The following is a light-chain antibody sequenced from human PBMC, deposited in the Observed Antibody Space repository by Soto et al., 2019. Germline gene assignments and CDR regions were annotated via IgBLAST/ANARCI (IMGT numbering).Light chain of an antibody. V-gene: IGLV2-23*01. J-gene: IGLJ1*01. CDR1: SSDVGSYNL. Sequence: QSALTQPASVSGSPGQSITVSCTGTSSDVGSYNLVSWYQQHPGKAPKLMIYEGSKRPSGVSIRFSGSKSGNTASLTISGLQAEDEADYYCCSYAGSNTFVFGTGTKLIVL. CDR2: EGS. CDR3: CSYAGSNTFV.